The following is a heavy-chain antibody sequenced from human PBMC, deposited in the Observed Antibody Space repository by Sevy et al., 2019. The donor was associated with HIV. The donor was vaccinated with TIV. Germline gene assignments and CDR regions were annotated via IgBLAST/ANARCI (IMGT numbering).Heavy chain of an antibody. CDR1: GFTFSSYS. J-gene: IGHJ4*02. V-gene: IGHV3-48*01. CDR3: ARTIFYEQLSH. D-gene: IGHD6-13*01. CDR2: ISSSSSTI. Sequence: GGSLRLSCAASGFTFSSYSMNWVRQAPGKGLEWVSYISSSSSTIYYADSVKGRFTISRDNAKNSLYLQMNSLRAEDTAVYYCARTIFYEQLSHWGQGTLVTVSS.